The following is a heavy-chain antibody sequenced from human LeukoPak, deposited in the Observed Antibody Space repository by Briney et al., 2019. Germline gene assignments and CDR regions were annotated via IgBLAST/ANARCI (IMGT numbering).Heavy chain of an antibody. D-gene: IGHD6-19*01. CDR1: GFTFSSYA. Sequence: PGGSLRLSCAASGFTFSSYAMHWVRQAPGKGLEYVSAISSNGGSTYYANSVKGRFTNSRDNSTNTLYLQMGSLRAEDMAVYYCARVASGYSSGWHRGGFDIWGQGTMVTVSS. V-gene: IGHV3-64*01. CDR2: ISSNGGST. CDR3: ARVASGYSSGWHRGGFDI. J-gene: IGHJ3*02.